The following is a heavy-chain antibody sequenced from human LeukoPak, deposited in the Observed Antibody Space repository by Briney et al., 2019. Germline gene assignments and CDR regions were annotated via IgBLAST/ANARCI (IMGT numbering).Heavy chain of an antibody. CDR3: AKDLDYYGAGSRVFDY. V-gene: IGHV3-48*01. CDR1: RFTFSSYS. Sequence: PGGSLRLSCAASRFTFSSYSMNWVRQAPGKGLEWVSYISSSSSTIYYADSVKGRFTISRDNAKNMLYLQLNSLRAEDTAVYYCAKDLDYYGAGSRVFDYWGQGTLVTVSS. D-gene: IGHD3-10*01. J-gene: IGHJ4*02. CDR2: ISSSSSTI.